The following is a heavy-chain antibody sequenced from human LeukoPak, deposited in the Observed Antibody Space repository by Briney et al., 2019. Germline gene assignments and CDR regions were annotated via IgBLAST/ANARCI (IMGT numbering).Heavy chain of an antibody. CDR3: ARERRQNYDYVTPPDAFDI. CDR1: GGSISRGGYY. Sequence: PSQTLSLTCSVSGGSISRGGYYWSWIRQPPGKGLEWIGYIYHSGSTYYNPSLKSRVTISVDTFKNQFSLKLSSVTAADTAVYYCARERRQNYDYVTPPDAFDIWGQGTMVTVSS. V-gene: IGHV4-30-2*01. CDR2: IYHSGST. D-gene: IGHD3-16*01. J-gene: IGHJ3*02.